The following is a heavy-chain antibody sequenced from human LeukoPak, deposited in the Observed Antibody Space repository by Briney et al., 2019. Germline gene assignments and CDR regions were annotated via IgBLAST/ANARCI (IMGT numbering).Heavy chain of an antibody. CDR3: AKDPLSDPGFGGSKPSPDPFQH. D-gene: IGHD3-10*01. CDR2: ISGNGGST. Sequence: PGGSLRLSCAASGFTFSSYAMSWVRQAPGKGLEWVSAISGNGGSTYYADSVKGRFTISRDNSKNTLYLQMNSLRAEDTAVYYCAKDPLSDPGFGGSKPSPDPFQHWGQGTLVTVSS. J-gene: IGHJ1*01. CDR1: GFTFSSYA. V-gene: IGHV3-23*01.